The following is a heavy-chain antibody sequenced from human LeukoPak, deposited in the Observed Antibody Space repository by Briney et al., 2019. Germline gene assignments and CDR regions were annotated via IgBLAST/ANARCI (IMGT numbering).Heavy chain of an antibody. CDR2: INHSGST. D-gene: IGHD3-22*01. J-gene: IGHJ3*02. CDR3: ALSSGYYYAHAFDI. CDR1: GGSFSGYY. Sequence: SETLSLTCAVYGGSFSGYYWSWIRQPPGKGLEWIGEINHSGSTNYNPSLKSRVTISVDTSKNQFSLKLSSVTAADTAVYYCALSSGYYYAHAFDIWAKGQWSPSLQ. V-gene: IGHV4-34*01.